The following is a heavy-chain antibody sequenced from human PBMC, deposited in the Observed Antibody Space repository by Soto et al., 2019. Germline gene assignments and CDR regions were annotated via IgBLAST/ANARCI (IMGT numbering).Heavy chain of an antibody. CDR1: GGSFSGYY. J-gene: IGHJ3*02. V-gene: IGHV4-34*01. CDR2: INHSGST. Sequence: QVQLQQWGAGLLKPSETLSLTCAVYGGSFSGYYWSWIRQPPGKGLEWIGEINHSGSTNYNPSLKSRVTISVDTSTTQFSLKLSSVTAADTAVYYCAGQLWFGELSSAFDIWGHGTMVTVS. CDR3: AGQLWFGELSSAFDI. D-gene: IGHD3-10*01.